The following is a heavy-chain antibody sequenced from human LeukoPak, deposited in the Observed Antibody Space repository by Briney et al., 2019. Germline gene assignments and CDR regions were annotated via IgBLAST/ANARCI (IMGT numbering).Heavy chain of an antibody. J-gene: IGHJ6*03. CDR2: INPNSGGT. Sequence: ASVKVSCKASGYTFTGYYMHWVRQAPGQGLEWMGWINPNSGGTNYAQKFQGRVTMTRDTSISTAYMELSRLRSDDTAVYYCATGYSSSPNPFYYMDVWGKGTTVTISS. D-gene: IGHD6-13*01. CDR1: GYTFTGYY. V-gene: IGHV1-2*02. CDR3: ATGYSSSPNPFYYMDV.